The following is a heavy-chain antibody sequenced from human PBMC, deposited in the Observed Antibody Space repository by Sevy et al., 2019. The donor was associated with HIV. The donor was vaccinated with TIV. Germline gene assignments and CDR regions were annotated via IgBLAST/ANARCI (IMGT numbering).Heavy chain of an antibody. Sequence: GGSLRLSCSASGFTFSSYAMHWVRQAPGKGLEYVSAISSNGGSTYYADSVKGRFTISRDNSKNTRYLQMSSLRAEDTAVYYCVKDRRYYYDSSGYYLGDAFDIWGQGTMVTVSS. D-gene: IGHD3-22*01. V-gene: IGHV3-64D*06. CDR2: ISSNGGST. CDR3: VKDRRYYYDSSGYYLGDAFDI. CDR1: GFTFSSYA. J-gene: IGHJ3*02.